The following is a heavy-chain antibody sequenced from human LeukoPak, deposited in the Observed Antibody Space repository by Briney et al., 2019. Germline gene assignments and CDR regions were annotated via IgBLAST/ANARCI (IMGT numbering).Heavy chain of an antibody. V-gene: IGHV3-30-3*01. D-gene: IGHD4-17*01. Sequence: QSGGSLRPSCAASGFTFSSHAMHWVRQAPGKGLEWVAVISYDGSSKYYADSVKGRFTISRDNAKNSLYLQMNSLRAEDTALYYCARVHYGQIDYWGQGTLVTVSS. CDR2: ISYDGSSK. J-gene: IGHJ4*02. CDR3: ARVHYGQIDY. CDR1: GFTFSSHA.